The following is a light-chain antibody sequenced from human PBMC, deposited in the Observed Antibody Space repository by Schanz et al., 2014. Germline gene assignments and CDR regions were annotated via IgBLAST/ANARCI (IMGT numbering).Light chain of an antibody. Sequence: QSVLPQPPSASGTPGQRVTISCSGSSSNIGSNTVNWYQQLPGTAPKLLMYSNHQRPSGVPDRFSGSKSGTSASLAISGLQADDEAVYYCQSYDSSLSGWVFGGGTKVTVL. J-gene: IGLJ3*02. CDR1: SSNIGSNT. V-gene: IGLV1-44*01. CDR2: SNH. CDR3: QSYDSSLSGWV.